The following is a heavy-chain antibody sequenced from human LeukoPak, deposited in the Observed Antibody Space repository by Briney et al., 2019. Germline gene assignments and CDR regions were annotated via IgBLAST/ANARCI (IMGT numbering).Heavy chain of an antibody. V-gene: IGHV3-21*01. D-gene: IGHD3-10*01. CDR3: ARDAWFGELLYPFDY. CDR2: ISGSNSYI. J-gene: IGHJ4*02. CDR1: GFTFSSYT. Sequence: GGSLRLSCAASGFTFSSYTMHWIRQAPGKGLEWVSSISGSNSYIFYADSVKGRFTVSRDNAKDSLYLQMNSLRAEDTAVYYCARDAWFGELLYPFDYWVQGTLVTVSS.